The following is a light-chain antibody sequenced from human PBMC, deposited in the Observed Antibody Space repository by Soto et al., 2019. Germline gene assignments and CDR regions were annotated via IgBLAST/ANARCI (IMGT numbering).Light chain of an antibody. V-gene: IGKV1-39*01. CDR2: AAS. Sequence: DIQMTQSPSSLSASVGDRVTITCRASQSISSYLNWYKQKPGKAPKLVIYAASSLQSGVPSRFSGSGSGTDFTLTISSLQPEDFATYYCQQSYSTPLTFGGGTKVDIK. CDR3: QQSYSTPLT. J-gene: IGKJ4*01. CDR1: QSISSY.